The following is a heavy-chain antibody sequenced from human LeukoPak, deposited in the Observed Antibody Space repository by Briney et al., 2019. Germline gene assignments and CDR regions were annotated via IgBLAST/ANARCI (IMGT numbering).Heavy chain of an antibody. Sequence: ASVKVSCKASGYTFAKYAIHWVRQAPGQRLEWMGIINPSGGSTSYAQKFQGRVTMTRDTSTSTVYMELSSLRSEDTAVYYCARGGTGEFIVDYWGQGTLVTVSS. CDR2: INPSGGST. CDR1: GYTFAKYA. CDR3: ARGGTGEFIVDY. D-gene: IGHD7-27*01. V-gene: IGHV1-46*01. J-gene: IGHJ4*02.